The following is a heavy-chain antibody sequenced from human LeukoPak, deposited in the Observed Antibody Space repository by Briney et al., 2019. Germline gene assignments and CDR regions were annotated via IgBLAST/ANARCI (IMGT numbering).Heavy chain of an antibody. D-gene: IGHD6-13*01. Sequence: GGSLRLSCAASGFTFSGYSMNWVRQAPGKGLEWVSSISSTSSYIYDADSVKGRFTISRDNAKNSLFLQMNNVRVEDAAVYFCARDGRSAWYEDSWGQGTLVTVSS. V-gene: IGHV3-21*01. CDR3: ARDGRSAWYEDS. CDR2: ISSTSSYI. J-gene: IGHJ4*02. CDR1: GFTFSGYS.